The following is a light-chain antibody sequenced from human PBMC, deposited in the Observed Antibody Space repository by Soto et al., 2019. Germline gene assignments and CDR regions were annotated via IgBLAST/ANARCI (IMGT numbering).Light chain of an antibody. CDR3: QTWGTGIVV. J-gene: IGLJ2*01. Sequence: QPVLTQSPSASASLGASVKVTCTLSSGHSNYAIAWHQQQPEKGPRYLMKLNSDGSHTKGDGIPDRFSGSSSGAERYLTISRLQSDDEADYYCQTWGTGIVVFGGGTKLTVL. CDR1: SGHSNYA. V-gene: IGLV4-69*01. CDR2: LNSDGSH.